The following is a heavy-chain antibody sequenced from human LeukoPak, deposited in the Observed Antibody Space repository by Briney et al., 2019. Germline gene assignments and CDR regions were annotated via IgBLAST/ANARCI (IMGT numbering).Heavy chain of an antibody. CDR3: TRDALYGDPSYYYMDV. Sequence: GGSLRLSCAASGFTFNGFWMSWVRQAPGKGLEWVANLKQDGSDIYYLGSVRGRFTISRDNAMNSLYLQMNSLRAEDTAVYYCTRDALYGDPSYYYMDVWGKGTTVTVSS. CDR2: LKQDGSDI. CDR1: GFTFNGFW. J-gene: IGHJ6*03. D-gene: IGHD4-17*01. V-gene: IGHV3-7*01.